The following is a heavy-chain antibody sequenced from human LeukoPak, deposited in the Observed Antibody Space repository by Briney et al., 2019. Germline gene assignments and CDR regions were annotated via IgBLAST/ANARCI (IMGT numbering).Heavy chain of an antibody. CDR2: INHNGETI. CDR3: ARDNDWAFDY. V-gene: IGHV3-48*02. CDR1: GFTFSSYA. D-gene: IGHD3-9*01. Sequence: GGSLRLSRAASGFTFSSYAMSWVRQAPGKGLEWVSYINHNGETIYYPDFVKGRFTISRDNAKNSLYLQMNSLRDEDTAVYYCARDNDWAFDYWGQGTLVTVSS. J-gene: IGHJ4*02.